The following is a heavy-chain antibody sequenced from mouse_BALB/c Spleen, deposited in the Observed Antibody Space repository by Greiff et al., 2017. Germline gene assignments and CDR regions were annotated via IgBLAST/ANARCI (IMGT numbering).Heavy chain of an antibody. Sequence: EVKLQESGPDLVKPSQSLSLTCTVPGYSITSGYSWHWIRQFPGNKLEWMGYIPYSGITNYNPPLKSRSSITRDTSKNQFSLQLDSVTTEDTATYDCARYHYYGSSDFDYWGQGTTLTVSS. CDR3: ARYHYYGSSDFDY. CDR2: IPYSGIT. J-gene: IGHJ2*01. CDR1: GYSITSGYS. V-gene: IGHV3-1*02. D-gene: IGHD1-1*01.